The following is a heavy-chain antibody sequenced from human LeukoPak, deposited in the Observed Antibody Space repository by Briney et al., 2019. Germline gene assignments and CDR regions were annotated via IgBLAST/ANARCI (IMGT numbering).Heavy chain of an antibody. D-gene: IGHD5-18*01. J-gene: IGHJ4*02. CDR1: GGSFSGYY. CDR3: ATETYSGYSYGSFDY. V-gene: IGHV4-34*01. Sequence: SETLSLTCAVYGGSFSGYYWSWIRQPPGKGLEWIGEINHSGSTNYNPSLKSRVTISVDTSKNQFSLKLSSVTAADTAVYYCATETYSGYSYGSFDYWGQGTLVTVSS. CDR2: INHSGST.